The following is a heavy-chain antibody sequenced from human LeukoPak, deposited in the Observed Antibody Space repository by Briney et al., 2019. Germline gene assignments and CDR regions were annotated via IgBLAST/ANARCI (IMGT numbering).Heavy chain of an antibody. CDR3: ASVRAYYYDSSGYRFDY. V-gene: IGHV4-31*03. CDR2: IYYSGST. Sequence: KASETLSPTCTGSGGSISSGGYYWSWIRQHPGKGLEWIGYIYYSGSTYYNPSLKSRVTISVDTSKNQFSLKLSSVTAADTAVYYCASVRAYYYDSSGYRFDYWGQGTLVTVSS. J-gene: IGHJ4*02. CDR1: GGSISSGGYY. D-gene: IGHD3-22*01.